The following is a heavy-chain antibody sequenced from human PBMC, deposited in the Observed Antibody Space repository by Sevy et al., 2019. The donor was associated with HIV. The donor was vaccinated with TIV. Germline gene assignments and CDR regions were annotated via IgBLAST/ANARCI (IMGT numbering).Heavy chain of an antibody. Sequence: ASVKVSGRVFGTTFTGYYMPGGRQAPGQGLGGMGGINLNRGGTNYAKKFQGRVTMTRDTSISTAYMELSRLRSDDTAVYYCARVIVKRSSSGWYVGWFDPWGQGTLVTVSS. V-gene: IGHV1-2*02. J-gene: IGHJ5*02. CDR2: INLNRGGT. D-gene: IGHD6-19*01. CDR1: GTTFTGYY. CDR3: ARVIVKRSSSGWYVGWFDP.